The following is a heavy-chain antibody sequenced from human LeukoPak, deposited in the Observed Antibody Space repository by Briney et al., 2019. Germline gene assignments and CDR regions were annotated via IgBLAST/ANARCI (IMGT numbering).Heavy chain of an antibody. CDR3: AKDPVGMRSGSSGWWDYYYGMDV. J-gene: IGHJ6*02. CDR1: GFTFSSYA. D-gene: IGHD6-19*01. V-gene: IGHV3-23*01. Sequence: QTGGSLRLSCAASGFTFSSYAMSWVRQAPGKGLEWVSAISGSGGSTYYADSVKGRFTISRDNSKNTLYLQMNSLRAEDTAVYYCAKDPVGMRSGSSGWWDYYYGMDVWGQGTTVTVSS. CDR2: ISGSGGST.